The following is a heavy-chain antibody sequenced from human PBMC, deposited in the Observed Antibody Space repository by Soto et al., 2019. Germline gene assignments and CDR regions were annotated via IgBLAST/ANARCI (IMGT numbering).Heavy chain of an antibody. CDR2: IYYSGST. CDR3: ARQDSSPSRLAY. Sequence: PSETLSLTCTVSGGSISSSSYYWGWIRQPPGKGLEWIGSIYYSGSTYYNPSLRSRVTISVDTSKNQFSLKLSSVTAADTAVYYCARQDSSPSRLAYWGQGTLVPGSS. CDR1: GGSISSSSYY. V-gene: IGHV4-39*01. D-gene: IGHD6-6*01. J-gene: IGHJ4*02.